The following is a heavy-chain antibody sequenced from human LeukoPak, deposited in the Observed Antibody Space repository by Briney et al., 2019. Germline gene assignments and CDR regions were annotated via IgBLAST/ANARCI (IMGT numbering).Heavy chain of an antibody. V-gene: IGHV4-39*01. CDR1: GGSIGSSSYY. CDR3: ARPGIAVAGYCDY. D-gene: IGHD6-19*01. CDR2: IYYSGST. Sequence: SESLSLTCTVSGGSIGSSSYYWGWIRQPPGKGLEWIGSIYYSGSTYYNPSLKSRVTISVDTSKNQFSLKLSSVTAADTAVYYCARPGIAVAGYCDYCGQGTLVTVSS. J-gene: IGHJ4*02.